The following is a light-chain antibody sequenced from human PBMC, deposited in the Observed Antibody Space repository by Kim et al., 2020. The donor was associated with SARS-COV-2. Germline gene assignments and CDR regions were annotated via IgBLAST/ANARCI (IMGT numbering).Light chain of an antibody. V-gene: IGLV1-47*01. CDR3: ATWDDSLSGWV. CDR1: SSNIGSNY. CDR2: RNN. Sequence: GHRVTISCSGSSSNIGSNYVYWYQQLPGTAPKLVIYRNNQRPSGVPDRVSGSKSGTSASLANSGLRSEDEAEYYCATWDDSLSGWVFGGGTQLTVL. J-gene: IGLJ3*02.